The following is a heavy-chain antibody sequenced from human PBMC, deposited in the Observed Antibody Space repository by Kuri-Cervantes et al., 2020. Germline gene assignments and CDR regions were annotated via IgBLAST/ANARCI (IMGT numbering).Heavy chain of an antibody. CDR1: GFTFSSYG. CDR3: ARDMTI. CDR2: ISYDGSNK. J-gene: IGHJ3*02. Sequence: GESLKISCAASGFTFSSYGMHWVRQAPGKGLEWVAVISYDGSNKYYADSVKGRFTISRDNAKNSLYLQMSSLRAEDTAVYYCARDMTIWGQGTMVTVSS. D-gene: IGHD3-16*01. V-gene: IGHV3-30*03.